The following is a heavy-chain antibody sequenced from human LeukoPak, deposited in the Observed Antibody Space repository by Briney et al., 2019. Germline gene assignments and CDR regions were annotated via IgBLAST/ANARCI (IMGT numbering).Heavy chain of an antibody. J-gene: IGHJ5*02. CDR3: ARDRYCSGGSCPRAAGWFDP. V-gene: IGHV1-18*04. CDR2: ISAYNGNT. CDR1: GYTFTSYG. D-gene: IGHD2-15*01. Sequence: ASVKVSCKASGYTFTSYGISWVRQAPGQRLEWMGWISAYNGNTNYAQKLQGRVTMTTDTSTSTAYMELRSLRSDDTAVYYCARDRYCSGGSCPRAAGWFDPWGQGTLVTVSS.